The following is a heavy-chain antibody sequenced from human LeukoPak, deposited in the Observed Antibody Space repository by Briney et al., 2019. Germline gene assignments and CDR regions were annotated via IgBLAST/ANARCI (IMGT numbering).Heavy chain of an antibody. CDR1: GGSINSYY. J-gene: IGHJ4*02. Sequence: SETLSLTCTVSGGSINSYYWSWIRQPPGKGLEWIGYIYYSGSTTYNPSLKSRVTISVDTSKNQFSLKLTSVTAADTAVYYCARTTAMVTSHFDYWGQGTLVTVSS. V-gene: IGHV4-59*08. D-gene: IGHD5-18*01. CDR2: IYYSGST. CDR3: ARTTAMVTSHFDY.